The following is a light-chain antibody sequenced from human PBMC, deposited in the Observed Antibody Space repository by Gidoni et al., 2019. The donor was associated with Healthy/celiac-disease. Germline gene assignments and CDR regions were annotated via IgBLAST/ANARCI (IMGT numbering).Light chain of an antibody. J-gene: IGKJ3*01. CDR3: QQLNSYPLT. CDR2: AAS. CDR1: QGISSY. Sequence: DIQFTHSPSFLSASVGDRVTITCWASQGISSYLAWYQQKPGKAPKLLIDAASTLQSGVPSRFSGSGSGTEFTLTISSLQPEDFATYYCQQLNSYPLTFGPGTKVDIK. V-gene: IGKV1-9*01.